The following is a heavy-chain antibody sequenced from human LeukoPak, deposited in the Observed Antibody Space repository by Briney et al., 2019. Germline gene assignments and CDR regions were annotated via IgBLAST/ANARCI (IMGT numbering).Heavy chain of an antibody. CDR3: AREWDDSSGYPIDY. CDR1: GFTFSSYA. D-gene: IGHD3-22*01. Sequence: PGGSLRLSCAASGFTFSSYAMSWVRQAPGKGLEWVSAISGSGGSTYYADSVKGRFTISRDKSKNTLYLQMNSLRPEDTALYYCAREWDDSSGYPIDYWGQGTLVTVSS. CDR2: ISGSGGST. V-gene: IGHV3-23*01. J-gene: IGHJ4*02.